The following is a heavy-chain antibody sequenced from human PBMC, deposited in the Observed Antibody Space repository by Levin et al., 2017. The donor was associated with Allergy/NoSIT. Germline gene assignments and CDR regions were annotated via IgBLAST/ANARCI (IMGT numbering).Heavy chain of an antibody. D-gene: IGHD2-15*01. Sequence: GESLKISCAASGFTFSSYSMNWVRQAPGKGLEWVSYISSSSSTIYYADSVKGRFTISRDNAKNSLYLQMNSLRAEDTAVYYCARDWGGYCSGGSCYFDYWGQGTLVTVSS. CDR1: GFTFSSYS. J-gene: IGHJ4*02. V-gene: IGHV3-48*01. CDR3: ARDWGGYCSGGSCYFDY. CDR2: ISSSSSTI.